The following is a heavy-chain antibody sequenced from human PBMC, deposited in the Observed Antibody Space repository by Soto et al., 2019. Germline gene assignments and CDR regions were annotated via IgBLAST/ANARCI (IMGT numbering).Heavy chain of an antibody. V-gene: IGHV4-59*02. D-gene: IGHD6-19*01. CDR1: GGSVSDYY. J-gene: IGHJ4*02. CDR2: IYYSGST. CDR3: ARENSSGWYFFDY. Sequence: PSETLSLTCSVSGGSVSDYYWSWIRQPPGKGLEWIGYIYYSGSTNYNPSLKSRVTISLDTSKNQFSLKLSSVTAADTAVYYCARENSSGWYFFDYWGQGTLVTVSS.